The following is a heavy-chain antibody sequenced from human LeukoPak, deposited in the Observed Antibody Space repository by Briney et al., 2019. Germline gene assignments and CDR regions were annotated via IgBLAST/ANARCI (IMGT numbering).Heavy chain of an antibody. J-gene: IGHJ4*02. CDR1: GFTFSDYY. CDR2: ISSSGSTI. Sequence: GGSLRLSCAASGFTFSDYYMSWIRQAPGKGLEWVSYISSSGSTIYYADSVKGRFTTSRDNAKNSLYLQMNSLRAEDTAVYYCARGPRRGRVFAFLDYWGQGTLVTVSS. D-gene: IGHD3-16*01. V-gene: IGHV3-11*01. CDR3: ARGPRRGRVFAFLDY.